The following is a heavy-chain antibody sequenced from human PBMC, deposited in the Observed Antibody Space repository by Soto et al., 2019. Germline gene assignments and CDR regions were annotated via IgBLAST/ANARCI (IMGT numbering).Heavy chain of an antibody. J-gene: IGHJ4*02. Sequence: EVQLVESGGGLVKPGGSLRLSCAASGFTLSSYSMSWVRQAPGKGLEWVSSISSSSRNIYYADSVKGRFTISRDNAKNSLYLQMNSLGAEDTAVYYCARPQKPSGWYHGGYWGQGTLVTVSS. CDR2: ISSSSRNI. V-gene: IGHV3-21*01. CDR1: GFTLSSYS. CDR3: ARPQKPSGWYHGGY. D-gene: IGHD6-19*01.